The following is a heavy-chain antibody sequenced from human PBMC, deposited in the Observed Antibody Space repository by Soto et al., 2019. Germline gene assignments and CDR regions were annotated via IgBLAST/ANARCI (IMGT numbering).Heavy chain of an antibody. CDR1: GYTFTSYY. CDR3: ARVFLEWLLYGAFDI. Sequence: VASVKVSCKASGYTFTSYYMHWVRQAPGQGLEWMGIINPSGGSTSYAQKFQGRVTMTRDTSTSTVYMELSSLRSEDTAVYYCARVFLEWLLYGAFDIWGQGTMVTVSS. D-gene: IGHD3-3*01. CDR2: INPSGGST. V-gene: IGHV1-46*03. J-gene: IGHJ3*02.